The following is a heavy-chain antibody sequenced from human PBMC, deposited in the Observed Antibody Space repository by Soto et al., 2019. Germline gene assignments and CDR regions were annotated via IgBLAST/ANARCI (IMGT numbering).Heavy chain of an antibody. J-gene: IGHJ6*02. CDR2: IYPGDSDT. CDR3: ARPAMVSNHYYYGMDV. V-gene: IGHV5-51*01. D-gene: IGHD5-18*01. Sequence: GESLKISCKVSGYSFTSYWIGWMRQMPGKGLEWMGIIYPGDSDTRYSPSFQGQVTISADKSISTAYLQWSSLKASDTAMYYCARPAMVSNHYYYGMDVWGQGTTVTVSS. CDR1: GYSFTSYW.